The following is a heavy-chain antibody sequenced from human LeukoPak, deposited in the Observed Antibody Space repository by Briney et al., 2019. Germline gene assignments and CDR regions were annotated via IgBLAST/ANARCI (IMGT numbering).Heavy chain of an antibody. V-gene: IGHV1-2*06. D-gene: IGHD5-18*01. CDR1: GYTFTGYY. CDR2: INPNSGGT. Sequence: VASVTVSCKASGYTFTGYYMHWVRQAPGQGLEWMGRINPNSGGTNYAQKFQGRVTMTRDTSISTAYMELSRLRSDDTAVYYCARDRGYSYGYGYFDYWGQGTLVTVSS. CDR3: ARDRGYSYGYGYFDY. J-gene: IGHJ4*02.